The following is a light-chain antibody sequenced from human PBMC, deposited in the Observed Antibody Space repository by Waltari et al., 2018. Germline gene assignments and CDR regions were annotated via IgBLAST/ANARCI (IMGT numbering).Light chain of an antibody. Sequence: EIVLTQSPCTLSLSPGERATLSCRASQSVSSSYLAWYQQKPGQAPRLLIHGASSRATGIPDRFSGSGSGTDFTLTISRLEPEDFAVYYCQQYGRSWNTFGQGTKLEIK. CDR1: QSVSSSY. V-gene: IGKV3-20*01. CDR2: GAS. CDR3: QQYGRSWNT. J-gene: IGKJ2*01.